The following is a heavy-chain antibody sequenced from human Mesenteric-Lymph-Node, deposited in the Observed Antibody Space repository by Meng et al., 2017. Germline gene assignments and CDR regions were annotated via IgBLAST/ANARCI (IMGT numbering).Heavy chain of an antibody. CDR2: ISYDGNKK. CDR3: AKSLEAAATGFDY. V-gene: IGHV3-30*18. D-gene: IGHD2-15*01. Sequence: QVQLVESGGGVVQPGRSLRLSCAASRFTFSSYGMHWVRQAPGKGLEWVALISYDGNKKYYGDSVKGRFTISRDISKNTLYLQMNSLRPEDTAVYFCAKSLEAAATGFDYWGQGTLVTVSS. CDR1: RFTFSSYG. J-gene: IGHJ4*02.